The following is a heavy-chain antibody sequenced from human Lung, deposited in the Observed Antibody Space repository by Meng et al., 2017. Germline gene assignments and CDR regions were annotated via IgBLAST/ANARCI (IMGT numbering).Heavy chain of an antibody. J-gene: IGHJ4*02. CDR3: ARSPYSSGWPNVDS. V-gene: IGHV1-18*01. D-gene: IGHD6-19*01. CDR2: ISVYNVNT. CDR1: GYPFTNYG. Sequence: QVHLVQSGAEVREPGASVKVSCKASGYPFTNYGISWVRQAPGQGLEWMGWISVYNVNTNYAQKFQGRVTMTTDTSTSTTYMELRSLRSDDTGVYYCARSPYSSGWPNVDSWGQGTLVTVSS.